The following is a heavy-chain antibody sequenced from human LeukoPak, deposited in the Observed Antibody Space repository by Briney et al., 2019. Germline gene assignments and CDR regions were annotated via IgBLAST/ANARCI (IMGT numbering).Heavy chain of an antibody. V-gene: IGHV1-18*01. J-gene: IGHJ4*02. CDR2: IGTYNGNT. Sequence: ASGKVSCKASGYTFRNYGITWVRQAPGQGLEWMGWIGTYNGNTDYAQKFQGRVIMTADTSTTTDQMELRSLRSDDTAVYYCARGRLNRVPFTKVAGALDYWGQGTRVTVSS. CDR3: ARGRLNRVPFTKVAGALDY. D-gene: IGHD6-19*01. CDR1: GYTFRNYG.